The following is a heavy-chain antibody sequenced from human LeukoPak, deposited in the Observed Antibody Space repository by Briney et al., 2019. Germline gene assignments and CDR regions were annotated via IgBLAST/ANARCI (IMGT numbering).Heavy chain of an antibody. CDR3: ARHRYVNFWSSRYHGPFDY. V-gene: IGHV4-39*01. D-gene: IGHD3-3*01. CDR2: IYYSGST. Sequence: PSETLSLTCTVSGGSISSSSYYWGWIRQPPGKGLEWIGSIYYSGSTYYNPSLKSRVTISVDTSKNQFSLKLSSVTAADTAVYYCARHRYVNFWSSRYHGPFDYWGQGTLVTVSS. CDR1: GGSISSSSYY. J-gene: IGHJ4*02.